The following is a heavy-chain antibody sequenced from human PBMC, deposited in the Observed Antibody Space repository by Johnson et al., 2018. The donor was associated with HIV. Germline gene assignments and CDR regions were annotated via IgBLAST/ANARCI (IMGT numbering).Heavy chain of an antibody. CDR2: ISGSGGST. J-gene: IGHJ3*02. CDR3: AKALLLWFGEALHAVDI. CDR1: GFTFSSYA. D-gene: IGHD3-10*01. V-gene: IGHV3-23*04. Sequence: VQLVESGGGVVQPGRSLRLSCAASGFTFSSYAMHWVRQAPGKGLEWVSAISGSGGSTYYADSVKGRFTISRDNSKNTLYLQMNSLRAEDTAVYYCAKALLLWFGEALHAVDIWGQGTMVTVSS.